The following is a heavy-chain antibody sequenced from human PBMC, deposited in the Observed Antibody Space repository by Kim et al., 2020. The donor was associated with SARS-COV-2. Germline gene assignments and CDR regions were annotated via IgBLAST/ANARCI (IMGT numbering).Heavy chain of an antibody. D-gene: IGHD5-12*01. CDR2: IFPRDSDT. CDR1: GYIFTDYW. Sequence: GESLKISCKASGYIFTDYWIGWVRQMPGKGLEWMGIIFPRDSDTTYSPSFQGQVTISADKSISTAYLQWSSLRASDTAMYYCARALLGYSSRGFDSWGQGTLVTGSS. CDR3: ARALLGYSSRGFDS. V-gene: IGHV5-51*01. J-gene: IGHJ4*02.